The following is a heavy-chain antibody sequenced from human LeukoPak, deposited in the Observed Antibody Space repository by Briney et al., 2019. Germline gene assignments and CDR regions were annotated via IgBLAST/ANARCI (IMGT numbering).Heavy chain of an antibody. CDR1: GGTFSSYS. CDR2: IIPIFGTA. J-gene: IGHJ3*02. CDR3: ARSGRSPAFDI. D-gene: IGHD1-1*01. Sequence: GASVKVSCKASGGTFSSYSISWVRQAPGQGLEWMGGIIPIFGTANYAQKFQGRVTITADESTSTAYMELSSLRSEDTAVYYCARSGRSPAFDIWGQGTMVTVSS. V-gene: IGHV1-69*13.